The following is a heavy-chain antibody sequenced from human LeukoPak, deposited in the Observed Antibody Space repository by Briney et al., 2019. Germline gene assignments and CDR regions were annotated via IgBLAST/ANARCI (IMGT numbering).Heavy chain of an antibody. CDR2: IYYSGST. Sequence: KASETLSLTCTVSGGSISSYYWSWIRQPPGKGLEWIGYIYYSGSTNYNPSLKGRVTISVDTSKNQFSLKLSSVTAADTAVYYCARARYRDGYNFHAFDIWGQGTMVTVSS. D-gene: IGHD5-24*01. CDR3: ARARYRDGYNFHAFDI. J-gene: IGHJ3*02. V-gene: IGHV4-59*01. CDR1: GGSISSYY.